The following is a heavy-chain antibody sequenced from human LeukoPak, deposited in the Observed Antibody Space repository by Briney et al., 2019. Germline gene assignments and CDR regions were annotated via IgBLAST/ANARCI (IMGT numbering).Heavy chain of an antibody. CDR1: GYRFTSYW. J-gene: IGHJ4*02. V-gene: IGHV5-10-1*01. CDR2: IDPSDSYT. CDR3: ASSLEPGIAVAGTYYFDY. D-gene: IGHD6-19*01. Sequence: GESLKISCKGSGYRFTSYWISWVRQMPGKGLEWMGRIDPSDSYTNYSPSFQGHVTISADKSISTAYLQWSSLKASDTAMYYCASSLEPGIAVAGTYYFDYWGQGTLVTVSS.